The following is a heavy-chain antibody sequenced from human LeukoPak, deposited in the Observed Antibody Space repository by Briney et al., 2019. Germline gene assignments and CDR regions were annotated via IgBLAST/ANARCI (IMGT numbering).Heavy chain of an antibody. Sequence: GGSLRLSCAASRFTFRNYGMQWVRQAPGKGLEWVALIYYDGSNKYYPDSVKGRFTISRDNSKNTLYLQMNSLRAEDTAVYYCVRDLNLWGQGTLVTVSS. CDR2: IYYDGSNK. V-gene: IGHV3-33*01. CDR1: RFTFRNYG. J-gene: IGHJ4*02. CDR3: VRDLNL.